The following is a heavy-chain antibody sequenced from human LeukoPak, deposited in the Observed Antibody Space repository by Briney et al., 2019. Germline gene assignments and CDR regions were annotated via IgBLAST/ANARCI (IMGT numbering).Heavy chain of an antibody. CDR3: ATTYYDILTGYYTPDY. Sequence: VKVSCKASGGTFRSYAISWVRQAPGQGLEWMGGIIPIFGTANYAQKFQGRVTITADKSTSTAYMELSSLRSEDTAVYYCATTYYDILTGYYTPDYWGQGTLVTVSS. CDR1: GGTFRSYA. CDR2: IIPIFGTA. J-gene: IGHJ4*02. D-gene: IGHD3-9*01. V-gene: IGHV1-69*06.